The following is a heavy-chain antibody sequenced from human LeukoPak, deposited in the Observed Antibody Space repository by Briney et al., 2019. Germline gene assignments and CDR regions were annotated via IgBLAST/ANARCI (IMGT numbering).Heavy chain of an antibody. CDR1: GFSFDDYA. J-gene: IGHJ3*02. D-gene: IGHD3-16*01. CDR2: ISWSSVSI. CDR3: AKRKAGGYALDI. V-gene: IGHV3-9*01. Sequence: GGSLRLSCAALGFSFDDYAMYWVRQAPGKGLEWVSGISWSSVSIGYADSVKGRFTISRDNAKNSLYLQMNSLKAEDTALYYCAKRKAGGYALDIWGQGTMVTVSS.